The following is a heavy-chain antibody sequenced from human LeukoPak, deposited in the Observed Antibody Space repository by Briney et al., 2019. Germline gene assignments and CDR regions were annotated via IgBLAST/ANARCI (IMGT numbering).Heavy chain of an antibody. D-gene: IGHD3-10*01. V-gene: IGHV4-59*08. J-gene: IGHJ4*02. Sequence: PSETLSLTCTVSGGSISSYYWSWIRQPPGKGLEWIGYIYYSGSTNYNPSLKSRVTISVDTSKNQFSLKLSSVTAADTAVYYCARHVPYYYGSGSYGEFDYWGQGTLVTVSS. CDR3: ARHVPYYYGSGSYGEFDY. CDR2: IYYSGST. CDR1: GGSISSYY.